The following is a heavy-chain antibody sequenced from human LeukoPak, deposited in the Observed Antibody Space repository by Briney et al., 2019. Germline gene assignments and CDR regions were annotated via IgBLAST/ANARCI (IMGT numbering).Heavy chain of an antibody. Sequence: GASVNVSCKASGYTFTGYYIHWVRQAPGQGLEWMGCINPNSGGTNYAQRFQGRVTMTRDTSISTAYMELSSLRSDDTAVYYCARVYVRGNYVDAFDIWGQGTMVTVSS. J-gene: IGHJ3*02. CDR3: ARVYVRGNYVDAFDI. CDR2: INPNSGGT. V-gene: IGHV1-2*02. CDR1: GYTFTGYY. D-gene: IGHD3-10*02.